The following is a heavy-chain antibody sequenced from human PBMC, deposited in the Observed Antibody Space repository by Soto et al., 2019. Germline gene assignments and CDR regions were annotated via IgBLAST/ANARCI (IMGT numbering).Heavy chain of an antibody. V-gene: IGHV3-15*07. Sequence: LLVESGGGFVQPGGSLRLSCVASGFTFSHAWMDWVRQAPGKGLEWVGRIKSISDGETTNYAASVAGRFTISRDDSKNTLFIHVNSLKTEDTGVYYCTRRIAVAGTYYFECWGQGTLVTVSS. CDR1: GFTFSHAW. CDR3: TRRIAVAGTYYFEC. CDR2: IKSISDGETT. J-gene: IGHJ4*02. D-gene: IGHD6-19*01.